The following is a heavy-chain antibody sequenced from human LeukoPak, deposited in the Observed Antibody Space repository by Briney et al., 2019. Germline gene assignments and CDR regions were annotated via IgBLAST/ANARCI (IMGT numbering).Heavy chain of an antibody. CDR2: ISSNSAYI. CDR1: GFTFRRYT. J-gene: IGHJ3*02. V-gene: IGHV3-21*01. D-gene: IGHD3-22*01. CDR3: AREGGFHYDSSGDAFDI. Sequence: GGSLRLSCAAPGFTFRRYTMTWVRQAPGRGLEWVSSISSNSAYIYYADSLRGRLTISRDNAKNSLYLQVDSLGADDTAVYYCAREGGFHYDSSGDAFDIWGQGTMVTVSS.